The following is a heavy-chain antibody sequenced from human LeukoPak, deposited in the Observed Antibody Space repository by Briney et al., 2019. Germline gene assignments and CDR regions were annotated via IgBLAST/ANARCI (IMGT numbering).Heavy chain of an antibody. J-gene: IGHJ4*02. Sequence: GRSLRLSCAASGFTFSTKSMNWVRQAPGKGLEWVASISSASGYTYYADSVKGRFTISRDDAKSSLYLQMSALRDEDTAVYYCARDLLGDGYTEGRDYWGQGTLVTVSS. V-gene: IGHV3-21*04. CDR1: GFTFSTKS. D-gene: IGHD5-24*01. CDR2: ISSASGYT. CDR3: ARDLLGDGYTEGRDY.